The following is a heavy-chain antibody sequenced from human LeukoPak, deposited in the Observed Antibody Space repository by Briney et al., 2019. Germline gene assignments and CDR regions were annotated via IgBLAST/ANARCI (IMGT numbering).Heavy chain of an antibody. CDR3: AREFLASRRNWVDP. CDR2: IYTTGIT. J-gene: IGHJ5*02. D-gene: IGHD6-6*01. Sequence: SETLSLTCAVSGDSISSGTDYWSWIRQPAGQGLEWIVRIYTTGITNYNPSLKSRVTISVDTSKNQFSLNLTSVTAADTAVYYCAREFLASRRNWVDPWGQGILVTVSS. CDR1: GDSISSGTDY. V-gene: IGHV4-61*02.